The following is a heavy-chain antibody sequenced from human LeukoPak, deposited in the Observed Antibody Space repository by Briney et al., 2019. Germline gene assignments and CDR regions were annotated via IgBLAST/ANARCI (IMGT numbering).Heavy chain of an antibody. CDR2: ISSSSNNI. V-gene: IGHV3-21*04. J-gene: IGHJ4*02. CDR1: GFTFSTYT. CDR3: ARGYQRTDY. D-gene: IGHD2-2*01. Sequence: GGSLRLSCAASGFTFSTYTMNWVRHAPGKGLEWVSSISSSSNNINYADSVKGRFTISRDNAMNSVHLQMNSLRVEDTAVYYCARGYQRTDYWGEGSLMTVSA.